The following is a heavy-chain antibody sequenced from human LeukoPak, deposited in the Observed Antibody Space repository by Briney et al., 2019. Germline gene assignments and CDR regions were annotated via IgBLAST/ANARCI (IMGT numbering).Heavy chain of an antibody. V-gene: IGHV3-30-3*01. Sequence: QPGRSLRLSCAASGFTFSSYAMHWVRQAPGKGLEWVAVISYDGSNKYYADSVKGRFTISRDNSKNTLCLQMNSLRAEDTAVYYCARGYRIHSSGYSFDYWGQGTLVTVSS. CDR1: GFTFSSYA. J-gene: IGHJ4*02. CDR3: ARGYRIHSSGYSFDY. D-gene: IGHD3-22*01. CDR2: ISYDGSNK.